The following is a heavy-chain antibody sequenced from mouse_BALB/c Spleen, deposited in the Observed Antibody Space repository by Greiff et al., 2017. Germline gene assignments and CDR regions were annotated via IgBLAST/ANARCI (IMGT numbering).Heavy chain of an antibody. CDR2: IDPSDSET. CDR3: ARSYYGSSFAY. D-gene: IGHD1-1*01. Sequence: QVQLQQSGPQLVRPGASVKISCKASGYSFTSYWMHWVKQRPGQGLEWIGMIDPSDSETRLNQKFKDKATLTVDKSSSTAYMQLSSPTSEDSAVYYCARSYYGSSFAYWGQGTLVTVSA. CDR1: GYSFTSYW. V-gene: IGHV1S127*01. J-gene: IGHJ3*01.